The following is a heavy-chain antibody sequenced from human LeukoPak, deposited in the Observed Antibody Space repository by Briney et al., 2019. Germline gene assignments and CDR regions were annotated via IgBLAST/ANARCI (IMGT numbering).Heavy chain of an antibody. Sequence: GGSLRLSCAASGFTFSSYWMSWVRQAPGKGLEWVANIKQDGSEKYYVDSVKGRFTISRDNAENSLYLQMNSLRAEDTAVYYCAREGGVIVLDYWGQGTLVTVSS. D-gene: IGHD3-16*02. V-gene: IGHV3-7*01. CDR2: IKQDGSEK. J-gene: IGHJ4*02. CDR3: AREGGVIVLDY. CDR1: GFTFSSYW.